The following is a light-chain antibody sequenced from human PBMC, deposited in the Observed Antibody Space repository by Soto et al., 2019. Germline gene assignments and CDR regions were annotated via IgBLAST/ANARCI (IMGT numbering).Light chain of an antibody. CDR2: DDD. Sequence: ELTQSPSVSVAPGQTAKTTRGGNNIGSKNVHWFQRRPGQASVLVVFDDDDRPSGIPDRFSGPNSGNTATLTIIWVEAGDEADYYCQVWDSSVLHHVFGTGTKVTVL. CDR1: NIGSKN. CDR3: QVWDSSVLHHV. V-gene: IGLV3-21*02. J-gene: IGLJ1*01.